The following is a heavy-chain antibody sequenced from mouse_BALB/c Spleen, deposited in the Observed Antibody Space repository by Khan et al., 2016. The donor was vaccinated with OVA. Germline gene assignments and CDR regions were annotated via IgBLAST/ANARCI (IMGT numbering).Heavy chain of an antibody. Sequence: QIQLVQSGPELKKPGETVKISCKASGYTFTNYGMNWVKRAPGKGLKWMGWINTYTGEPTYADDFKGRFAFSLETSASTAYLQINNLKNEDTATYFCARPPYFSYVMVFWGQGTSSTVSS. CDR3: ARPPYFSYVMVF. V-gene: IGHV9-3-1*01. CDR1: GYTFTNYG. J-gene: IGHJ4*01. D-gene: IGHD2-10*01. CDR2: INTYTGEP.